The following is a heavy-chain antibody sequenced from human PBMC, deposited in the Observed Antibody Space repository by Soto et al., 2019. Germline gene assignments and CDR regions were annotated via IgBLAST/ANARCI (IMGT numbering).Heavy chain of an antibody. D-gene: IGHD3-9*01. Sequence: PSETLSLTCTVSGGSISSYYWSWIRQPPGKGLEWIGYIYYSGSTNYNPSLKSRVTISVDTSKNQFSLKLSSVTAADTAVYYCARAPVTNYDILTGYYSGWFDPWGQGTLVTSPQ. CDR3: ARAPVTNYDILTGYYSGWFDP. J-gene: IGHJ5*02. V-gene: IGHV4-59*01. CDR1: GGSISSYY. CDR2: IYYSGST.